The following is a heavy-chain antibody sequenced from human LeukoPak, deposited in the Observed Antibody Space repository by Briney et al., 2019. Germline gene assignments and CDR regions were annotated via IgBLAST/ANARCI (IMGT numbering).Heavy chain of an antibody. CDR1: GFTFSDHY. J-gene: IGHJ6*03. D-gene: IGHD3-22*01. CDR3: VRGGRDSSVYAPYYHHYMDV. Sequence: PGGSLRLSCATSGFTFSDHYMDWVRQAPGKGLEWVGRIRNKANSYSTEYAASVKGRFTFSRDDSKNSVYLQMNSLKTEDTAVYYCVRGGRDSSVYAPYYHHYMDVWGKGTTVTVSS. CDR2: IRNKANSYST. V-gene: IGHV3-72*01.